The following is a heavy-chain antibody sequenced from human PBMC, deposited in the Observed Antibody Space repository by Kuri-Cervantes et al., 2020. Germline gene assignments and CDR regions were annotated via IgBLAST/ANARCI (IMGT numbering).Heavy chain of an antibody. J-gene: IGHJ4*02. V-gene: IGHV4-4*02. CDR2: IYHSGST. Sequence: SETLSLTCAVSGGSISSSNWWSWVRQPPGKGLEWIGSIYHSGSTYYNPSLKSRVTISVDTSKNQFSLKLSSVTAADTAVYYCASAHYWGQGTLVTVSS. CDR1: GGSISSSNW. CDR3: ASAHY.